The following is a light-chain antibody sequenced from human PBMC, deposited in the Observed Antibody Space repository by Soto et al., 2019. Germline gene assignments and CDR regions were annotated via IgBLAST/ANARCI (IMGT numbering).Light chain of an antibody. Sequence: IHLTHSASTLSGSLGDIVTMTCRASQNISTSLAWYQHKPGKSPTLLMFDVSNLESGAPSRFSGSGSGTEFTLTISSLPSDDFATYYCQQYDYPRTFGQGTKLDIK. CDR1: QNISTS. J-gene: IGKJ1*01. V-gene: IGKV1-5*01. CDR2: DVS. CDR3: QQYDYPRT.